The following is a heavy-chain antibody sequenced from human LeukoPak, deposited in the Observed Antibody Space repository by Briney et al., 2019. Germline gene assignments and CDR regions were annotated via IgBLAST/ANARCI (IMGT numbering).Heavy chain of an antibody. CDR3: AVPEGSAPGFDY. CDR2: MNPNSGNT. D-gene: IGHD1-26*01. Sequence: ASVKVSCKASGYTFTSYDINWVRQATGQGLEWMGWMNPNSGNTGYAQKFQGRVTMTRNTSISTAYMGLSSLRSEDTAVYYCAVPEGSAPGFDYWGQGTLVTVSS. J-gene: IGHJ4*02. CDR1: GYTFTSYD. V-gene: IGHV1-8*01.